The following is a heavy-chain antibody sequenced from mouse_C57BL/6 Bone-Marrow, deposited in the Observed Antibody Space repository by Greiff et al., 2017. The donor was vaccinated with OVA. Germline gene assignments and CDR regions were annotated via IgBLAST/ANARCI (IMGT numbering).Heavy chain of an antibody. D-gene: IGHD2-3*01. V-gene: IGHV1-50*01. CDR2: IDPSDSYT. J-gene: IGHJ2*01. CDR3: ALYDTPFDY. Sequence: QVQLQQPGAELVKPGASVKLSCKASGYTFTSYWMQWVKQRPGQGLYWIGEIDPSDSYTNYNQKFKGKATLTVDTSSSTAYMQLSSLTSEDSAVYYCALYDTPFDYWGQGTTLTVSS. CDR1: GYTFTSYW.